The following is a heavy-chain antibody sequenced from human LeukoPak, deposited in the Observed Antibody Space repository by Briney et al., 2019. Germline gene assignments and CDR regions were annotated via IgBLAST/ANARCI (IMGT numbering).Heavy chain of an antibody. CDR1: GYTFTSYD. CDR3: ARVFVSVVAAHYYYYYMDV. J-gene: IGHJ6*03. CDR2: MNPNSGNT. Sequence: LGASVKVSCKASGYTFTSYDINWVRQATGQGLEWMGWMNPNSGNTGYAQKFQGRVTITRNTSISTAYMELSSLRSEDTAVYYCARVFVSVVAAHYYYYYMDVWGKGTTVTVSS. V-gene: IGHV1-8*03. D-gene: IGHD2-15*01.